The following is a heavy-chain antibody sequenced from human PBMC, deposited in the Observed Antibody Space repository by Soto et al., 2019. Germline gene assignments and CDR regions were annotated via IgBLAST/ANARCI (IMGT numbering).Heavy chain of an antibody. D-gene: IGHD3-10*01. CDR3: AHRPYGDKYYFDY. V-gene: IGHV2-5*02. CDR2: VYWDDDI. CDR1: GFSLSTRGVG. J-gene: IGHJ4*02. Sequence: ITLKASGPTLVKPTQTLTLTCTFSGFSLSTRGVGVGWMRQPPGKALEWLALVYWDDDIWYSPSLKSRLTIAKATSKIQVVLTITKMDPVDTAISYCAHRPYGDKYYFDYWGEGTLVTVSS.